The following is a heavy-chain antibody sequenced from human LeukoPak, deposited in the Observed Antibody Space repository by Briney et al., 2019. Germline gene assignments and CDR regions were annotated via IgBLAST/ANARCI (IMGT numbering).Heavy chain of an antibody. CDR1: GYTFTGYY. Sequence: VASVTVSCTASGYTFTGYYMHWVRQAPGQGLEWMGWINPNSGGTNYAQKFQGRVTMTRDTSISTAYMELGRLRSDDTAVYYCARDPLPALVVVAATRGLIYWGQGTLVTVSS. CDR2: INPNSGGT. J-gene: IGHJ4*02. V-gene: IGHV1-2*02. CDR3: ARDPLPALVVVAATRGLIY. D-gene: IGHD2-15*01.